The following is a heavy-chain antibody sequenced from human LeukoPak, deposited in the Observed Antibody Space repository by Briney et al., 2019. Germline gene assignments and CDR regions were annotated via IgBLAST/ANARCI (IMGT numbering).Heavy chain of an antibody. V-gene: IGHV1-2*02. Sequence: ASVKVSFKASGYTFTDHFTHWVRQAPGQGLEWMGWINPNSGGTNYAQKFQGRVTMTRDTSISTAYMELSRLRSDDTAVYYCAGYYYDSSGYYYYDYWGQGTLVTVSS. CDR2: INPNSGGT. D-gene: IGHD3-22*01. CDR3: AGYYYDSSGYYYYDY. J-gene: IGHJ4*02. CDR1: GYTFTDHF.